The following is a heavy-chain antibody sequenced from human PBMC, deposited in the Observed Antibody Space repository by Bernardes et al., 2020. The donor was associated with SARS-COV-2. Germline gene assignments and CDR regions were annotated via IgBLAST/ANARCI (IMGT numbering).Heavy chain of an antibody. D-gene: IGHD6-13*01. Sequence: SETLSLTCNVSSGSISSYYWSWIRQPPGKGLEWIGYIYYSGSTNYNPSLKSRVTISVDTSKNLFSLKLSSVTAADTAVYYCARGHSTSYDYWGQGTLVTVSS. CDR1: SGSISSYY. CDR3: ARGHSTSYDY. V-gene: IGHV4-59*01. CDR2: IYYSGST. J-gene: IGHJ4*02.